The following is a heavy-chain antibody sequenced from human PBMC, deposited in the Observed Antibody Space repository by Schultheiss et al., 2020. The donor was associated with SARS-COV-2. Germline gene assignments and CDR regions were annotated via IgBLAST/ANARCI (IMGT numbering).Heavy chain of an antibody. CDR3: ARGRTNLVVPAAMAYYYYGMDV. CDR1: GFTFSSYA. Sequence: GESLKISCAASGFTFSSYAMSWVRQAPGKGLEWVSGISWNSGSIGYADSVKGRFTISRDNSKNTLYLQMNTLRAEDTAVYYCARGRTNLVVPAAMAYYYYGMDVWGQGTTVTVSS. CDR2: ISWNSGSI. D-gene: IGHD2-2*01. V-gene: IGHV3-23*01. J-gene: IGHJ6*02.